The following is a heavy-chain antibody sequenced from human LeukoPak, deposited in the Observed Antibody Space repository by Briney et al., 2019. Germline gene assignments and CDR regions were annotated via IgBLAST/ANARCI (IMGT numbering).Heavy chain of an antibody. J-gene: IGHJ4*02. CDR3: ARHSTIRGVSY. CDR1: GYSFATYW. D-gene: IGHD5-24*01. Sequence: GESLKISCKGSGYSFATYWIGWVRQMPGKGLEWMGILYPGDSDTRYSPSFQGQVTISADKSISTAYLQWSSLKASDTAMYCCARHSTIRGVSYWGQGTLVTVSS. V-gene: IGHV5-51*01. CDR2: LYPGDSDT.